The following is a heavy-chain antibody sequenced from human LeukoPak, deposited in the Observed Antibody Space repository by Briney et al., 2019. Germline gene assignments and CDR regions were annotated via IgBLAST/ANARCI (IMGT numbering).Heavy chain of an antibody. CDR2: ISYSGSTN. Sequence: SETLSLTCTVSGGSISSYYWSWIRQPPGKGLEWIGYISYSGSTNNHNPSLKGRVTISVDTSKNQFSLKLSSVTAADTAVYYCARHATGGYSYGFWYYYGMDVWGQGTTVTVSS. CDR1: GGSISSYY. D-gene: IGHD5-18*01. V-gene: IGHV4-59*01. J-gene: IGHJ6*02. CDR3: ARHATGGYSYGFWYYYGMDV.